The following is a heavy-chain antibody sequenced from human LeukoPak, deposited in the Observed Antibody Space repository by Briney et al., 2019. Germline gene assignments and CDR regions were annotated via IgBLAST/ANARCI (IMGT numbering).Heavy chain of an antibody. D-gene: IGHD4-17*01. V-gene: IGHV3-23*01. J-gene: IGHJ5*02. CDR3: ARDRTVTTGWFDP. Sequence: GGSLRLSCAASALTFSNYAMTWVRQAPGKGLEWVSGISGSGASTYYADSVKGRFTISRDNSKNTLYLQMNSLRAEDTAVYYCARDRTVTTGWFDPWGQGTLVTVSS. CDR2: ISGSGAST. CDR1: ALTFSNYA.